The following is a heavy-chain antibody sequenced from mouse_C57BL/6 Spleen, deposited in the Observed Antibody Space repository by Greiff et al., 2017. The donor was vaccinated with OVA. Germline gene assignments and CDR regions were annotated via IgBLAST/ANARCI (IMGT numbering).Heavy chain of an antibody. CDR1: GYTFTSYW. V-gene: IGHV1-72*01. Sequence: QVQLQQPGAELVKPGASVKLSCKASGYTFTSYWMHWVKQRPGRGLEWIGRIDPNSGGTKYNEKFKSKATLTVDKPSSTAYMQLSSLTAEDSAVDYCARYYDYDGFAYWGQGTLVTVSA. CDR2: IDPNSGGT. CDR3: ARYYDYDGFAY. J-gene: IGHJ3*01. D-gene: IGHD2-4*01.